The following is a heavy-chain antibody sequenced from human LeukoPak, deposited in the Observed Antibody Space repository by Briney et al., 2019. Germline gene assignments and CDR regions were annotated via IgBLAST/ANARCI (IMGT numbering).Heavy chain of an antibody. V-gene: IGHV3-7*01. CDR3: ARGIAALY. CDR1: GFTFSSYA. CDR2: IKQDGSEK. Sequence: PGGSLRLSCAASGFTFSSYAMSWVRQAPGKGLEWVANIKQDGSEKYYVDSVKGRFTISRDNAKNSLYLQMNSLRAEDTAVYYCARGIAALYWGQGTLVTVSS. D-gene: IGHD6-13*01. J-gene: IGHJ4*02.